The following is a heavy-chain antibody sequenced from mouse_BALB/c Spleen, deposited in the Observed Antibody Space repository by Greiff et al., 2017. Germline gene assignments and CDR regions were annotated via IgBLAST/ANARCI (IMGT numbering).Heavy chain of an antibody. CDR3: ARATVVYHLDY. V-gene: IGHV5-17*02. D-gene: IGHD1-1*01. CDR1: GFTFSSFG. CDR2: ISSGSSTI. J-gene: IGHJ2*01. Sequence: EVQLVESGGGLVQPGGSRKLSCAASGFTFSSFGMHWVRQAPEKGLEWVAYISSGSSTIYYADTVKGRFTISRDNPKNTLFLQMTSLRSEDTAMYYCARATVVYHLDYWGQGTTVTVSS.